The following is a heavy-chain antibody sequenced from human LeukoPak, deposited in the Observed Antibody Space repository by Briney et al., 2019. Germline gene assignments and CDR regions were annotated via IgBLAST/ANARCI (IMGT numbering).Heavy chain of an antibody. V-gene: IGHV4-61*01. CDR1: GDSLSSSNSY. CDR2: IYYSGST. D-gene: IGHD5-12*01. Sequence: PSETLSLTCTVSGDSLSSSNSYWGWLRQPPGRGLEWIGYIYYSGSTNYNPSLKSRVTISVDTSKNQFSLKLSSVTAADTAVYYCARARWLRYAFNIWGQGTMVTVSS. CDR3: ARARWLRYAFNI. J-gene: IGHJ3*02.